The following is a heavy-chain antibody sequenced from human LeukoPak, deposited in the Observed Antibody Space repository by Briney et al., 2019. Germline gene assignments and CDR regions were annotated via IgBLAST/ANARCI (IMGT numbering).Heavy chain of an antibody. CDR3: ARGSGFGGIYYDGMDV. CDR1: GFTFSSYA. CDR2: ISYDGSNK. J-gene: IGHJ6*02. V-gene: IGHV3-30-3*01. D-gene: IGHD3-10*01. Sequence: GGSLRLSCAASGFTFSSYAMHWVRQAPGKGLEWVAVISYDGSNKYCADSVKGRFTISRDNSKNTLYLQMNSLRAEDTAVYYCARGSGFGGIYYDGMDVWGQGTTVTVSS.